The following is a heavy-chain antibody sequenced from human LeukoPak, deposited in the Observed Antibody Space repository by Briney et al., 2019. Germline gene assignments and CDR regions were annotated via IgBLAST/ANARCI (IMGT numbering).Heavy chain of an antibody. CDR1: GFTFSSYG. CDR3: AKDDYGDTKIDY. Sequence: GGSLRLSCAASGFTFSSYGMSWVRQAPGKGLEWVSAISGSGGSTYYADSVKGRFTISRDNSKNTLYLQMNSLRAEDTAVYYCAKDDYGDTKIDYWGQGTLVTVSS. V-gene: IGHV3-23*01. D-gene: IGHD4-17*01. CDR2: ISGSGGST. J-gene: IGHJ4*02.